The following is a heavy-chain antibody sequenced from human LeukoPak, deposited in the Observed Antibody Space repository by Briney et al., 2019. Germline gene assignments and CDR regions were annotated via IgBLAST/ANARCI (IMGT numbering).Heavy chain of an antibody. CDR1: GFTFGGYS. Sequence: GGSLRLSCSTSGFTFGGYSMSWVRQAPGKGLEWVGFIRGKAYGATTEYAASVKGRFTISRDDSKSIAYLQMNSLKTEDTAVYYCTSPFGQLSFFDYWGQGTLVTVSS. J-gene: IGHJ4*02. CDR2: IRGKAYGATT. V-gene: IGHV3-49*04. CDR3: TSPFGQLSFFDY. D-gene: IGHD3-10*01.